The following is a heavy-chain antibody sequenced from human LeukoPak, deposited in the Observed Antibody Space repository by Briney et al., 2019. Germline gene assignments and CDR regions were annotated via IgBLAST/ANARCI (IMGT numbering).Heavy chain of an antibody. CDR1: SGSFSGYY. J-gene: IGHJ5*02. CDR2: INHSGST. D-gene: IGHD6-6*01. Sequence: KPSETLSLTCAVYSGSFSGYYWSWIRQPPGKGLEWIGEINHSGSTNYNPSLKSRVTISVDTSKNQFSLKLSSVTAADTAVYYCARGVRGIAARRNNWFDPWGQGTLVTVSS. CDR3: ARGVRGIAARRNNWFDP. V-gene: IGHV4-34*01.